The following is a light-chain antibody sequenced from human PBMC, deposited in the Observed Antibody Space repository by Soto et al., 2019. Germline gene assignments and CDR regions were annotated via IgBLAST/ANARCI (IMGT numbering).Light chain of an antibody. V-gene: IGLV2-14*01. J-gene: IGLJ1*01. CDR1: SSDVGSYNY. CDR3: CSYAGTFTWV. Sequence: QSVLTQPASVSGSPGQSITISCTGTSSDVGSYNYVSWYQQHPGKAPKLMIYEVSDRPSGISSRFSGSKSGNTASLTISGLLPEDEADYYCCSYAGTFTWVFGTGTKLTVL. CDR2: EVS.